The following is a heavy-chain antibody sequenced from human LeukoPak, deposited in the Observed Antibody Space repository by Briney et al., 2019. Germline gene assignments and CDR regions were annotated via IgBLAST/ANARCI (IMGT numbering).Heavy chain of an antibody. J-gene: IGHJ5*02. CDR3: ARRGYHYDFWTEARYNWFDH. CDR2: IYYSGST. Sequence: PSETLSLTCTVSGGSISSSSYYWGWIRQPPGKGLEWIGSIYYSGSTYYNPSLKSRVTISVDTSKNQFSLKLSSVTAADTAVYYCARRGYHYDFWTEARYNWFDHWGQGTLVTVSS. CDR1: GGSISSSSYY. D-gene: IGHD3/OR15-3a*01. V-gene: IGHV4-39*01.